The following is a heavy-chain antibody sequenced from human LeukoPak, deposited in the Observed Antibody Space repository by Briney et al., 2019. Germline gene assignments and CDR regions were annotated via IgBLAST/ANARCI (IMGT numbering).Heavy chain of an antibody. CDR1: GFTFSSYN. V-gene: IGHV3-48*02. CDR3: ARYSSGYSSYYFDY. J-gene: IGHJ4*02. Sequence: PGGSLRLSCAASGFTFSSYNMNWVRQAPGKGLEWVSYISSSSSPIYYADSVKGRFTISRDNAKNSLYLQMNSLRDEDTAVYYCARYSSGYSSYYFDYWGQGTLVTVSS. D-gene: IGHD3-22*01. CDR2: ISSSSSPI.